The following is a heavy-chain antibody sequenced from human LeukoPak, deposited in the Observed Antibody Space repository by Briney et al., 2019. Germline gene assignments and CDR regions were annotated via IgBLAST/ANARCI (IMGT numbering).Heavy chain of an antibody. CDR2: IYHSGST. D-gene: IGHD6-13*01. J-gene: IGHJ6*03. Sequence: SETLSLTCTVSGYSISSGYYWGWIRQPPGKGLEWIGSIYHSGSTYYNPSLKSRVTISVDTSKNQFSLKLSSVTAADTAVYYCARGGRQQLVRYYYYYYMDVWGKGTTVTISS. CDR3: ARGGRQQLVRYYYYYYMDV. V-gene: IGHV4-38-2*02. CDR1: GYSISSGYY.